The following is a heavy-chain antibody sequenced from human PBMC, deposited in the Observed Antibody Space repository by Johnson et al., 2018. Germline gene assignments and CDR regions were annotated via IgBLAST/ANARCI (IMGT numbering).Heavy chain of an antibody. CDR2: ISFDGSQR. J-gene: IGHJ6*03. CDR1: GFTFSRYG. CDR3: AKADGSGNYMDF. V-gene: IGHV3-30*18. D-gene: IGHD3-10*01. Sequence: QVQLVQSGGGVVQPGRSLRLSCVASGFTFSRYGMHWVRQAPGKGLEWVAVISFDGSQRYYADSVKGRFTISRDNSKNTLFVRMNSLRTEDTALYHCAKADGSGNYMDFWRKGTTVTVSS.